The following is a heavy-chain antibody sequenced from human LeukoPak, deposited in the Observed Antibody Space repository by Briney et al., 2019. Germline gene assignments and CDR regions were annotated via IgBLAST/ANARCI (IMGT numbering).Heavy chain of an antibody. CDR2: IYYSGST. Sequence: KPSETLSLTCTVSGGSISSSSYYWGWIRQPPGKGLEWIGSIYYSGSTYYNPSLKSRVTISVDTSKNQFSLKLSSVTAADTAVYYCARHYCSGGSCYLDYWGQGTLVTVSS. V-gene: IGHV4-39*01. CDR3: ARHYCSGGSCYLDY. CDR1: GGSISSSSYY. J-gene: IGHJ4*02. D-gene: IGHD2-15*01.